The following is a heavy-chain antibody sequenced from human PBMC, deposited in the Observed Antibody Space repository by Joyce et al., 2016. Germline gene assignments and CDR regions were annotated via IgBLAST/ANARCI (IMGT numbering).Heavy chain of an antibody. CDR2: IFHSGSA. J-gene: IGHJ4*02. Sequence: QLRLQETGPGLVKPSETLSLNCSVSGGSLTSVSYYGGWIRQPPGKGLEWIANIFHSGSAYYNPSIKSRLSISLDKSNNLFSLRLDSLTAADTAVYYCARGRATLVRGDDYGYDYWGQGILVTVSS. CDR1: GGSLTSVSYY. CDR3: ARGRATLVRGDDYGYDY. D-gene: IGHD3-10*01. V-gene: IGHV4-39*01.